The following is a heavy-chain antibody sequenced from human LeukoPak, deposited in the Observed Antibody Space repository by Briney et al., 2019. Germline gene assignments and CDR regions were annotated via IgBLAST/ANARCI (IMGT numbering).Heavy chain of an antibody. CDR2: ISDNGGST. CDR3: ATPPTVTRNY. V-gene: IGHV3-23*01. J-gene: IGHJ4*02. Sequence: PGGSLRLSCAASGFTFSDYAMNWVRQAPGKGLEWVSSISDNGGSTYYADSVKGRFTISRDNSKNTLYLQMNSLRAEDTAVYYCATPPTVTRNYWGQGTLVTVSS. D-gene: IGHD4-17*01. CDR1: GFTFSDYA.